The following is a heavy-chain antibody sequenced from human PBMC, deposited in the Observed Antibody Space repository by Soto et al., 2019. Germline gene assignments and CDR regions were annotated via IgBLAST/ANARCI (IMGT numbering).Heavy chain of an antibody. D-gene: IGHD2-21*02. CDR2: IYTSGST. Sequence: LSLTFTVSGGSISSYSWTWIRQPAGKGLEWIGRIYTSGSTNYNPSLESRVTMSVDTSKNQLSLKLKSVTAADTAVYYCARDHRSDFVGGFDPWGQGTLVTVSS. CDR1: GGSISSYS. V-gene: IGHV4-4*07. CDR3: ARDHRSDFVGGFDP. J-gene: IGHJ5*02.